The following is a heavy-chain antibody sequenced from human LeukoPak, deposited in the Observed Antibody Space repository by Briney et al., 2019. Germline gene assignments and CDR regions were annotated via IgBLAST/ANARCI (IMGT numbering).Heavy chain of an antibody. CDR2: ISWNSGNM. D-gene: IGHD3-10*01. J-gene: IGHJ6*02. Sequence: GGSLRLSCAASGFRFDDYAMHWVRQAPGKGLEWVAGISWNSGNMGYADSVKGRFTISRDNAKNSLFLQMNSLRPEDTALYYCAKDMGFDELGAGMDVWGQGTTVTVSS. V-gene: IGHV3-9*01. CDR3: AKDMGFDELGAGMDV. CDR1: GFRFDDYA.